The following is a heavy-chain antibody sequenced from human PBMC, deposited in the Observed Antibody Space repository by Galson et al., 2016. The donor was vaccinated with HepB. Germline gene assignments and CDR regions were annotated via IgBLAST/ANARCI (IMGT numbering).Heavy chain of an antibody. CDR3: ANLPERPSPPRGGWIDC. D-gene: IGHD6-19*01. V-gene: IGHV3-23*01. CDR2: ISTSEGST. J-gene: IGHJ4*02. Sequence: SLRLSCAASGFTFSSYAMSWVRQAPGKGLEWVSSISTSEGSTYYTGSVRGRFTISRDNSRNTLYLEMSSLRADDTAVYYCANLPERPSPPRGGWIDCWGQGTLVTVSS. CDR1: GFTFSSYA.